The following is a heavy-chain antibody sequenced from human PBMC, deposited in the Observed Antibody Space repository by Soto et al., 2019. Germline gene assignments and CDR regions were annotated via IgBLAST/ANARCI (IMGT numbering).Heavy chain of an antibody. J-gene: IGHJ4*02. D-gene: IGHD3-10*01. Sequence: QMHLVESGGDVVQPGRSLRLSCAASGFNFGFFGMHWVRQAPGKGLEWVAFISGDGINTHYADSVRGRFTLSRDYSKKTMYLQMDTLREDDTALYYCARGNLSFDFDSWGQGTLVTVSS. CDR1: GFNFGFFG. V-gene: IGHV3-30*03. CDR2: ISGDGINT. CDR3: ARGNLSFDFDS.